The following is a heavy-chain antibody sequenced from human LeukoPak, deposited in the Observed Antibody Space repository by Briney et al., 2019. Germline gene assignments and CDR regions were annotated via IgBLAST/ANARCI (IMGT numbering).Heavy chain of an antibody. V-gene: IGHV3-23*01. D-gene: IGHD3-10*01. CDR3: AKDRGITMVRGVPFDY. Sequence: PGGSLRLSCAASGFTFSSYAMSWVRQAPGKGLEWVSAISGSGSSTYYADSVKGRFTISRDNSKNTLYLQMNSLRAEDTAVYYCAKDRGITMVRGVPFDYWGQGTLVTVSS. J-gene: IGHJ4*02. CDR2: ISGSGSST. CDR1: GFTFSSYA.